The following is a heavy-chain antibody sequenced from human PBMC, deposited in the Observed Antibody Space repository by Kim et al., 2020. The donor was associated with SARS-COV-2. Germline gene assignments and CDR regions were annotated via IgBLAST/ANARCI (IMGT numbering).Heavy chain of an antibody. CDR3: GTYCSGGSGYSRIY. V-gene: IGHV3-21*01. J-gene: IGHJ4*02. D-gene: IGHD2-15*01. Sequence: ADSVKGRFTISRDNAKNSLYLQMNSLRAEDTAVYYCGTYCSGGSGYSRIYWGQGTLVTVSS.